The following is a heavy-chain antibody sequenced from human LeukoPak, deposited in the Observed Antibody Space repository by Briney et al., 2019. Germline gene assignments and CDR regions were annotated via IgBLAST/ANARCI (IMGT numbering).Heavy chain of an antibody. Sequence: GGSLRLSCAASGFTFSNYGMSWVRQAPGKGLEWVAVISYDGSNKYYADSVKGRFTISRDNSKNTLYLQMNSLRAEDTAVYYCARISPLYYFDYWGQGTLVTVSS. CDR2: ISYDGSNK. J-gene: IGHJ4*02. CDR1: GFTFSNYG. CDR3: ARISPLYYFDY. D-gene: IGHD2-15*01. V-gene: IGHV3-30*03.